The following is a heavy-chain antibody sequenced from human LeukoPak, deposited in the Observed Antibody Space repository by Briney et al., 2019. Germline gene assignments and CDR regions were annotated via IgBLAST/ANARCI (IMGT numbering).Heavy chain of an antibody. CDR3: ARATAFDI. J-gene: IGHJ3*02. V-gene: IGHV3-30*04. CDR2: ISYDGSNK. Sequence: GGSLRLSCAASGFTFSNFAMHWVRQAPGKGLEWVAVISYDGSNKYYADSVKGRFTISRDNAKNSLYLQMNSLRAEDTAVYYCARATAFDIWGQGTMVTVSS. CDR1: GFTFSNFA.